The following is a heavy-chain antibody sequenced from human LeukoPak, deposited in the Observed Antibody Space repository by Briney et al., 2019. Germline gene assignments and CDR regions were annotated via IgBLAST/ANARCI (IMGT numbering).Heavy chain of an antibody. V-gene: IGHV4-59*12. J-gene: IGHJ5*02. CDR2: IYYSGST. Sequence: SETLSLTCTVSGGSISSYYWSWIRQPPGKGLEWIGYIYYSGSTNYNPSLKSRVTISVDTSKNQFSLKLSSVTAADTAVYYCTRYCSGGSCKRRFWFDPWGQGTLVTVSS. CDR3: TRYCSGGSCKRRFWFDP. CDR1: GGSISSYY. D-gene: IGHD2-15*01.